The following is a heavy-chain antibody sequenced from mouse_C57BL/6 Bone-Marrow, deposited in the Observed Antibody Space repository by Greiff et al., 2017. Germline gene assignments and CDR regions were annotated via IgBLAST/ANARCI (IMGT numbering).Heavy chain of an antibody. CDR1: GYAFSSSW. V-gene: IGHV1-82*01. Sequence: QVQLQQSGPELVKPGASVKISCKASGYAFSSSWMNWVKQRPGKGLEWIGRIYPGDGDTNYKGKFKGKATLTADKSSSTAYMQLSSLTSEDSAVYCCARDYGRGYWYCEVWGTGTTVTV. D-gene: IGHD1-1*01. CDR3: ARDYGRGYWYCEV. CDR2: IYPGDGDT. J-gene: IGHJ1*03.